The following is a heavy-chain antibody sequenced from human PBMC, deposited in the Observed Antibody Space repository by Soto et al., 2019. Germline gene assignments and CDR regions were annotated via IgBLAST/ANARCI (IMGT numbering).Heavy chain of an antibody. CDR3: ARRRSSTLLYYYMDV. Sequence: GGSLRLSCAASGFTVSSNYMSWVRQAPGKGLEWVSVIYSGGSTYYADSVKGRFTISRDNSKNTLYLQMNSLRAEDTAVYYCARRRSSTLLYYYMDVWGKGTTVTVSS. CDR2: IYSGGST. D-gene: IGHD2-2*01. J-gene: IGHJ6*03. CDR1: GFTVSSNY. V-gene: IGHV3-66*01.